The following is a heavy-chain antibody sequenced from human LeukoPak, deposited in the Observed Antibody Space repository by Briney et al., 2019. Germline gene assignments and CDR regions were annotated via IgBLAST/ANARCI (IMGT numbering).Heavy chain of an antibody. CDR3: ARDPEPPSYCSSTSCAGAWPTHHY. J-gene: IGHJ4*02. CDR2: IIPIFGTA. D-gene: IGHD2-2*01. V-gene: IGHV1-69*01. CDR1: GGTFGSYA. Sequence: GSSVKVSCKASGGTFGSYAISWVRQAPGQGLEWMGGIIPIFGTANYAQKFQGRVTITADESTSTAYMELSSLRSEDTAVYYCARDPEPPSYCSSTSCAGAWPTHHYWGQGTLVTVSS.